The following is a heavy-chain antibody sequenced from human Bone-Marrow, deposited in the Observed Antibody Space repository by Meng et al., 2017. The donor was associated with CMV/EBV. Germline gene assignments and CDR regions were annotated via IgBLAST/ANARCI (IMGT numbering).Heavy chain of an antibody. CDR3: ARRRYDYGDSRWFDP. V-gene: IGHV1-2*02. J-gene: IGHJ5*02. CDR1: GYRFTGYY. Sequence: ASVKVSCKASGYRFTGYYMHWVRQAPGQGLEWMGWINPNSGGTNYAQKFQGRVTMTRDTSISTDHMELSRLRSDDTAVYYCARRRYDYGDSRWFDPWGQGTLVTVSS. D-gene: IGHD4-17*01. CDR2: INPNSGGT.